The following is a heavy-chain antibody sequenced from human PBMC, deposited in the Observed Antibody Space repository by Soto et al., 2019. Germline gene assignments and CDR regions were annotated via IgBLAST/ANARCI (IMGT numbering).Heavy chain of an antibody. CDR2: MNPNSGNT. D-gene: IGHD5-12*01. CDR3: ARDGDSGYGYGEGGYYGMDV. V-gene: IGHV1-8*01. CDR1: GYTFTSYD. Sequence: QVQLVQSGAEVKKPGASVKVSCKASGYTFTSYDINWVRQATGQGLEWMGWMNPNSGNTGYAQKFQGRVTMTRNTSISTAYMEVGSLRCEDTAVYYCARDGDSGYGYGEGGYYGMDVWGQGTTVTVSS. J-gene: IGHJ6*02.